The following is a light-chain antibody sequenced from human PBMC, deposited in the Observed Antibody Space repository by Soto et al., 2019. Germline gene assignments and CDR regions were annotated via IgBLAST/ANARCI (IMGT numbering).Light chain of an antibody. V-gene: IGLV1-36*01. CDR1: SSNIGNNA. CDR3: AACDDSLNAYV. CDR2: YDD. Sequence: QSVLTQPPSVSEAPRQRVTISCSGSSSNIGNNAVNWYQQLPGQSPKIVIYYDDLLTSGFSDRFSGSKSGTSASLAISGLQSEDEADYYCAACDDSLNAYVFGPGTKVTVL. J-gene: IGLJ1*01.